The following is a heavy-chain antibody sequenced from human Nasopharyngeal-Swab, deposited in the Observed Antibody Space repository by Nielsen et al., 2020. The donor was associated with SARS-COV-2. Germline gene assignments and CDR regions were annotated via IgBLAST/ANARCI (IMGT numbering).Heavy chain of an antibody. CDR1: GDSVSRNSAA. J-gene: IGHJ4*02. V-gene: IGHV6-1*01. Sequence: SQTLSLTCDISGDSVSRNSAAWNWIRQSPSRGLEWLGRTYYRSKYYNDYAVSVKSRITINPDTSKNQFSLQLNSVTPEDTAVYYCARDLWGADGWSFFDYWGQGTLVTVSS. D-gene: IGHD6-19*01. CDR2: TYYRSKYYN. CDR3: ARDLWGADGWSFFDY.